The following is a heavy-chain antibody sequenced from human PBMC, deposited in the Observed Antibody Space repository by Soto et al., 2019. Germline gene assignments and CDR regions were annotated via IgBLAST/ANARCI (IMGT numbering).Heavy chain of an antibody. CDR3: ARHSNCGGSCYFSYYYYGMDV. Sequence: PSVTLSLTCPVSGGYISSSSYYWGWIRQPPGKGLEWIGSIYYSGSTYYNPSLKSRVTISVDTSKNQFSLKLSSVTAADTAVYYCARHSNCGGSCYFSYYYYGMDVCGQGTTVSV. J-gene: IGHJ6*02. CDR2: IYYSGST. V-gene: IGHV4-39*01. D-gene: IGHD2-15*01. CDR1: GGYISSSSYY.